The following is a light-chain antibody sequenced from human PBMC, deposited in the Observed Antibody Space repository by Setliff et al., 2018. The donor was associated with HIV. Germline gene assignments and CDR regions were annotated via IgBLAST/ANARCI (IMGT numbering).Light chain of an antibody. J-gene: IGLJ1*01. V-gene: IGLV2-23*01. CDR3: CSNTGSNSYV. CDR1: SSDVGRYNL. CDR2: QAS. Sequence: ALAQPASVSGSPGQSITISCTGTSSDVGRYNLVSWYQQHPGKAPKLMIYQASKRPSGVSNRFSGSKSGNTASLTISGLQAEDEADYYCCSNTGSNSYVFGTGTKGTVL.